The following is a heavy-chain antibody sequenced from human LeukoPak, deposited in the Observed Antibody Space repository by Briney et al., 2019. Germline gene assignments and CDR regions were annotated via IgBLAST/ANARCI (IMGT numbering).Heavy chain of an antibody. CDR1: GGSISSGSYY. V-gene: IGHV4-61*02. CDR2: ISTSGRT. J-gene: IGHJ2*01. D-gene: IGHD5-18*01. CDR3: ARDVGGYRYGYRPTELYWYFDL. Sequence: PSQTLSLTCTVSGGSISSGSYYWTWIRQPAGKGLEWIGRISTSGRTNFNPSLKSRVTISIDTSKNQFSLKLGSVTAADTAVYYCARDVGGYRYGYRPTELYWYFDLWGRGTLVTVSS.